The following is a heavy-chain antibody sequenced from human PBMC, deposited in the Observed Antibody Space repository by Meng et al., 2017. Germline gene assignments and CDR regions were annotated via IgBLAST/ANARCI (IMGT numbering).Heavy chain of an antibody. CDR1: GGTFSSYA. CDR2: IFPIFGTA. D-gene: IGHD6-13*01. Sequence: SVKVSCKASGGTFSSYAISWVRQAPGQGLEWMGGIFPIFGTANYAQKLQGRVTITTDESTSTAYMELSSLRSEDTAVYYCARVLAAAGSDAFDIWGQGTMVTVSS. J-gene: IGHJ3*02. CDR3: ARVLAAAGSDAFDI. V-gene: IGHV1-69*05.